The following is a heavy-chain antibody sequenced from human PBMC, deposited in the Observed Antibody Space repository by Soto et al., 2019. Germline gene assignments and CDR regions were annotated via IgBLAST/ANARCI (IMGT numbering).Heavy chain of an antibody. CDR3: AKALCVAATCYYFDY. V-gene: IGHV3-9*01. CDR2: ISWNSGSI. Sequence: EVQLVESGGGLVQPGRSLRLSCAASGFTFDDYAMHWVRQAPGKGLEWVSGISWNSGSIGYADSVKGRFTISRDNAKNSLYLQMNSLRAEDRALYYCAKALCVAATCYYFDYWGQGTLVTVSS. J-gene: IGHJ4*02. D-gene: IGHD2-15*01. CDR1: GFTFDDYA.